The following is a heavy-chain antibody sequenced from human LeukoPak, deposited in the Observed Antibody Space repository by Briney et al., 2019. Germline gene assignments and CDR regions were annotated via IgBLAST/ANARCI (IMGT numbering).Heavy chain of an antibody. Sequence: GESLKISCKGSGYSFTSYWIGWVRQMPGKGLEWMGIIYPGDPDTRYSPSFQGQVTISADKSISTAYLQWSSLKASDTAMNYCARVVPAAQNDYWGQGTLVTVSS. J-gene: IGHJ4*02. CDR2: IYPGDPDT. CDR1: GYSFTSYW. CDR3: ARVVPAAQNDY. V-gene: IGHV5-51*01. D-gene: IGHD2-2*01.